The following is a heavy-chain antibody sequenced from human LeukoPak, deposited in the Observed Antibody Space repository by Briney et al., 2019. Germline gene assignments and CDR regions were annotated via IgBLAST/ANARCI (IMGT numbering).Heavy chain of an antibody. CDR2: IYHTGST. CDR1: GDSITSRNW. Sequence: WETLSLTCSVSGDSITSRNWWTWVRQTPEKGLEWIGEIYHTGSTNYNPSVEGRVTISIDKSKNQFSLMLNSVTAADTALYYCARGMWFDTLFSAFDVWGQGTMVSVSS. V-gene: IGHV4-4*02. J-gene: IGHJ3*01. CDR3: ARGMWFDTLFSAFDV. D-gene: IGHD3-10*01.